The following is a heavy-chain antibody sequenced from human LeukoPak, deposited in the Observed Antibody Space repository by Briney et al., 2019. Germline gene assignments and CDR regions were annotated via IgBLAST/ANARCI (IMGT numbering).Heavy chain of an antibody. Sequence: QPGRSLRLSCAASGFTFSSYAMHWVRRAPGKELEWVAVISYDGSNKYYADSVKGRFTISRDNSKNTLYLQMNSLRAEDTAVYYCARSVAGIYYYYGMDVWGQGTTVTVSS. D-gene: IGHD6-19*01. J-gene: IGHJ6*02. CDR3: ARSVAGIYYYYGMDV. V-gene: IGHV3-30-3*01. CDR2: ISYDGSNK. CDR1: GFTFSSYA.